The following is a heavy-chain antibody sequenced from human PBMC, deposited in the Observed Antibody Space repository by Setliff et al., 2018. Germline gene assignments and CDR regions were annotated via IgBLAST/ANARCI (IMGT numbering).Heavy chain of an antibody. V-gene: IGHV4-61*02. J-gene: IGHJ6*02. D-gene: IGHD2-21*01. CDR2: IYTSGAP. CDR1: GGSISSGSYY. CDR3: AKEHGVISYVSNTHQHYGMDV. Sequence: SETLSLTCTVSGGSISSGSYYWSWIRQPAGKGLEWIGLIYTSGAPTYSPSLKSRVSISADTAKNPLPLTLKSVTAADTAVYYCAKEHGVISYVSNTHQHYGMDVWGQGTTVTVSS.